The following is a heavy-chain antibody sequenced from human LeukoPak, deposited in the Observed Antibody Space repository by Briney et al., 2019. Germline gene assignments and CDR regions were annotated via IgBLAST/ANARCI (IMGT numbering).Heavy chain of an antibody. Sequence: GASVKVSCKASGGTFSSYAISWVRQAPGQGLEWMGGIIPIFGTANYAQKFQGRVTITADKSTSTAYMELSSLRSEDTAVYYCASNYYGDPTGGPDYWGQGTLVTVSS. CDR2: IIPIFGTA. CDR3: ASNYYGDPTGGPDY. J-gene: IGHJ4*02. D-gene: IGHD4-17*01. CDR1: GGTFSSYA. V-gene: IGHV1-69*06.